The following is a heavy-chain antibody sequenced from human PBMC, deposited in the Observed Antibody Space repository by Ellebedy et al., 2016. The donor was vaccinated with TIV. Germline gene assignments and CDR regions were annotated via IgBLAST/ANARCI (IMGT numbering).Heavy chain of an antibody. CDR1: GGSFSGYY. V-gene: IGHV3-7*01. J-gene: IGHJ4*02. CDR2: IKQDGSEK. CDR3: ARHYRTMGDF. Sequence: ETLSLXCAVYGGSFSGYYWSWIRQPPGKGLEWVANIKQDGSEKYYVGSVKGRFTISRDNAKNSLYLQMNSLRAEDTAVYYCARHYRTMGDFWGQGTLVTVSS. D-gene: IGHD4/OR15-4a*01.